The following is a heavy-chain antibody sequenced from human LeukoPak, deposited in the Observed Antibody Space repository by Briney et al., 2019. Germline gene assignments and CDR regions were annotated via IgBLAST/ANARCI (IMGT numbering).Heavy chain of an antibody. D-gene: IGHD1-1*01. V-gene: IGHV3-53*01. Sequence: GGSLRLSCAASGYTVSTNYMSWVRQAPGKKLEWVSDIYSDGSTFYADSVKGRFTISRDNSKNTLYLQMNSLRVEDTAVYYCAKNGRTYYGMDVWGQGTTVTVSS. CDR3: AKNGRTYYGMDV. CDR2: IYSDGST. CDR1: GYTVSTNY. J-gene: IGHJ6*02.